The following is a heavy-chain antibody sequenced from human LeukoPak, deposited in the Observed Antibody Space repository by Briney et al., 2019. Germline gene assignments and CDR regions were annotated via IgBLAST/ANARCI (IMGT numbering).Heavy chain of an antibody. V-gene: IGHV3-30*01. Sequence: GGSLRHSCTASGFPFYDYTMLCLHQPPGKGLVELAVISYDATQKYYVDSVQGRFTISRDNSRNTLYLQMNSLRPEHTACYFCARAPSGGWHNFDYWGQGTLVTVSS. CDR2: ISYDATQK. CDR1: GFPFYDYT. D-gene: IGHD2-15*01. CDR3: ARAPSGGWHNFDY. J-gene: IGHJ4*01.